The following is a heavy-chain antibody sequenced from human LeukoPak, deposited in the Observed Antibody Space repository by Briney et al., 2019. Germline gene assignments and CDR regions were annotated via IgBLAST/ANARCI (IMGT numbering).Heavy chain of an antibody. D-gene: IGHD1-26*01. CDR3: ARDFGDGSYYY. Sequence: GGSLRLSCAASGFTVSSNYMSWVRQAPGKGLEWVSVIHSGGSTYYADSVKGRFTISRDNSKNTLYLQMNSLRAEDTAVYYCARDFGDGSYYYWDQGTLVTVSS. J-gene: IGHJ4*02. CDR1: GFTVSSNY. V-gene: IGHV3-66*02. CDR2: IHSGGST.